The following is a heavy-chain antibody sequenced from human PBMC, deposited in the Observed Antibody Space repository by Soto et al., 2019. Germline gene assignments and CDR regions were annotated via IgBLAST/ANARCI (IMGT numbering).Heavy chain of an antibody. V-gene: IGHV3-21*01. J-gene: IGHJ4*02. CDR3: AELGYFGDYDKY. Sequence: GGSLRLSCAASGFTFRNYLMNWVRQAPGKGLEWVSSISSSSTYIYYADSVKGRFTISRDNAKNSLFLQMNSLRAEDTAIYYCAELGYFGDYDKYWGQGTLVTVSS. D-gene: IGHD4-17*01. CDR2: ISSSSTYI. CDR1: GFTFRNYL.